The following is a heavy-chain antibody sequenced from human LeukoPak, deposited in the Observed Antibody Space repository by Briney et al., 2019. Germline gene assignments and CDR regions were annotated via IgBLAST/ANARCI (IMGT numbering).Heavy chain of an antibody. J-gene: IGHJ5*02. CDR2: IIPILGIA. CDR1: GYTFTSYA. Sequence: SVKVSCKASGYTFTSYAMNWVRQAPGQGLEWMGRIIPILGIANYAQKFQGRVTITADKSTSTAYMELSSLRSEDTAVYYCAREKVINNWFDPWGQGTLVTVSS. CDR3: AREKVINNWFDP. D-gene: IGHD2-21*01. V-gene: IGHV1-69*04.